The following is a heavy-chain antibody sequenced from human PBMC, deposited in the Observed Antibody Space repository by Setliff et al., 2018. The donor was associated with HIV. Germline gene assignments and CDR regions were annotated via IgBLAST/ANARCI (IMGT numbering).Heavy chain of an antibody. D-gene: IGHD2-2*01. Sequence: SETLSLTCTVSGGSISSGGYYWSWIRQHPGRGLEWIGYIYYSGNTYYNPSLKSRLTISVDTSKNHFSLKLSSVTAADTAVYYGARAFCSSASCYGGGDAFDIWGQGTMVTVSS. V-gene: IGHV4-31*03. J-gene: IGHJ3*02. CDR3: ARAFCSSASCYGGGDAFDI. CDR1: GGSISSGGYY. CDR2: IYYSGNT.